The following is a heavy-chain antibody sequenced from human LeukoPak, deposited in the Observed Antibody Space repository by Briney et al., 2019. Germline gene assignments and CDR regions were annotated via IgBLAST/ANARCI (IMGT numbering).Heavy chain of an antibody. V-gene: IGHV4-39*07. Sequence: PSETLSLTCTVSGGSISSSSYYWGWIRQPPGKGLEWIGSIYYSGRTDYNPSLKSRVTISVDTSKNQFSLKLRPVTAADTAVYYCARDKGAGVAFYNWFDPWGQGTLVTVSS. CDR2: IYYSGRT. CDR3: ARDKGAGVAFYNWFDP. J-gene: IGHJ5*02. D-gene: IGHD3-3*01. CDR1: GGSISSSSYY.